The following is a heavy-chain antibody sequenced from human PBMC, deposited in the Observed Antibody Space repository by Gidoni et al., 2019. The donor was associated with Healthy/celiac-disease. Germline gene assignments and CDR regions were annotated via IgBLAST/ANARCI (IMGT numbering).Heavy chain of an antibody. J-gene: IGHJ5*02. CDR1: GGSISSYY. D-gene: IGHD1-26*01. V-gene: IGHV4-59*01. CDR3: ARDYPEWGRGWFDP. CDR2: IYYSGST. Sequence: QVQLQESGPGLVKPSETLSLPCTVSGGSISSYYWSWIRQPPGKGLEWLGYIYYSGSTNYNPSLKSRVTISGDTSKNQFSLKLSSVTAADTAVYYCARDYPEWGRGWFDPWGQGTLVTVSS.